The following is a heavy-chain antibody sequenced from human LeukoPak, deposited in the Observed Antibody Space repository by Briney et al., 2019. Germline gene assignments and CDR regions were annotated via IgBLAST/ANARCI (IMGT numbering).Heavy chain of an antibody. CDR3: ARVYDFWSGYFDY. CDR2: IYHSGST. J-gene: IGHJ4*02. D-gene: IGHD3-3*01. CDR1: GGSISSYY. Sequence: PSETLSLTCTVSGGSISSYYWSWIRQPPGKGLEWIGSIYHSGSTYYNPSLKSRVTISVDTPKNQFSLKLSSVTAADTAVYYCARVYDFWSGYFDYWGQGTLVTVSS. V-gene: IGHV4-38-2*02.